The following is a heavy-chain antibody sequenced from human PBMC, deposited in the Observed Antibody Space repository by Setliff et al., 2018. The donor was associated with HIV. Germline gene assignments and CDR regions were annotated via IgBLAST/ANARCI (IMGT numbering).Heavy chain of an antibody. D-gene: IGHD3-10*01. Sequence: PGGSLRLSCAASGFTFNNYAMSWVRQAPGKGLEWVSAISASGTSSYYADSVRGRFTISRDNSKNTLYLQLNSLRAEDTAVYYCAQAQTSVSGSYYQYLQHWGQGTLVTVSS. CDR1: GFTFNNYA. V-gene: IGHV3-23*01. CDR2: ISASGTSS. J-gene: IGHJ1*01. CDR3: AQAQTSVSGSYYQYLQH.